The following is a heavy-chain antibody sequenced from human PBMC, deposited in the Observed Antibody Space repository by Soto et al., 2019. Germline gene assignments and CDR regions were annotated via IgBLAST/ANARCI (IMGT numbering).Heavy chain of an antibody. D-gene: IGHD6-13*01. J-gene: IGHJ4*02. V-gene: IGHV4-59*01. Sequence: SETLSLTCTVSGGSISSYYWSWIRQPPGKGLEWIGYIYYSGSTNYNPSLRSRVTISVDTSKNQFSLKLSSVTAADTAVYYCARGREQQLALYFDYWGQGTLVTVSS. CDR1: GGSISSYY. CDR3: ARGREQQLALYFDY. CDR2: IYYSGST.